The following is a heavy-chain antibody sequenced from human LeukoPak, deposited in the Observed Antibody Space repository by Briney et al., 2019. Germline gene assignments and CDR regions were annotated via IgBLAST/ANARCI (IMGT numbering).Heavy chain of an antibody. CDR2: IEQYGSEK. CDR1: GFSFSDSW. J-gene: IGHJ5*02. V-gene: IGHV3-7*05. CDR3: ARGHGWFDP. Sequence: PGRSLRLSCAASGFSFSDSWMTWVRQAPGKGLEWVANIEQYGSEKNYVDSVKGRFTIPRDNAKNSLYLQMNILRAEDTDVYYCARGHGWFDPWGQGTLVTVSS.